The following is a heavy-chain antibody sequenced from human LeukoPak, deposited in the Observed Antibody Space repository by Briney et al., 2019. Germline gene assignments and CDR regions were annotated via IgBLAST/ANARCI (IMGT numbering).Heavy chain of an antibody. J-gene: IGHJ4*02. CDR3: AKGTGYGDTGYFDY. D-gene: IGHD4-17*01. Sequence: PGGSLRLSCAASGFTFGSYAMSWVRQAPGKGLEWVSVISGSGPRTFYADSVKGRFTISRDNSKNTLYLQMNSLRAEDTAVYYCAKGTGYGDTGYFDYWGQGTLVTVSS. CDR2: ISGSGPRT. CDR1: GFTFGSYA. V-gene: IGHV3-23*01.